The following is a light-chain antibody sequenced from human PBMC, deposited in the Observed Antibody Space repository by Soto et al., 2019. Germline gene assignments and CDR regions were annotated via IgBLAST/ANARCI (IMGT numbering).Light chain of an antibody. CDR2: DAS. J-gene: IGKJ5*01. V-gene: IGKV3-11*01. CDR1: QSVSSY. Sequence: EIVLTQSPATLSLSPGERATLSCRASQSVSSYLAWYQQKPGQAPRLLIYDASNRATGIPARFSGSGSGTDFTLTISSLEPDYFAVYYCQQRSNWPPRITFGQGTRLEIK. CDR3: QQRSNWPPRIT.